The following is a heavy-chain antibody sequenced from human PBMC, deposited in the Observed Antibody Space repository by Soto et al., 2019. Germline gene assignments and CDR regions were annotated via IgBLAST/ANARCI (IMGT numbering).Heavy chain of an antibody. V-gene: IGHV3-23*01. CDR1: GFIFGSFA. Sequence: GGSLRLSCAASGFIFGSFAMSWVRQAPGKGLEGVSVITYSGGDTLYADSVKGRFTISRDNSKNTLYLQMNSLRAEDTAVYYCAKASYYYDSSGPRAPFDYWGQGTLVTVSS. D-gene: IGHD3-22*01. J-gene: IGHJ4*02. CDR3: AKASYYYDSSGPRAPFDY. CDR2: ITYSGGDT.